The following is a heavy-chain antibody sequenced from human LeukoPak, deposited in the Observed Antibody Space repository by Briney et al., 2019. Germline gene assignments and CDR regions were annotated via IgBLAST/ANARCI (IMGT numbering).Heavy chain of an antibody. V-gene: IGHV1-18*01. Sequence: GASVKVSCKASGYTFTSYGISWVRQAPGQGLEWMGWISAYNGNTNYAQKLQGRVTMTTDTSTSTAYMELRSLRSEDTAVYYCARDATSERRVVPTLDYWGQGTLVTVSS. CDR2: ISAYNGNT. J-gene: IGHJ4*02. D-gene: IGHD1-1*01. CDR1: GYTFTSYG. CDR3: ARDATSERRVVPTLDY.